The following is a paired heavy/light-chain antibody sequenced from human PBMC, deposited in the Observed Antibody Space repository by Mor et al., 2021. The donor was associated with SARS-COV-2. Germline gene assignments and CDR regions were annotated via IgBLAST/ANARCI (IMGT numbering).Heavy chain of an antibody. Sequence: EVQLVQSGAEVKEPGQSLMISCKGSGFSFTTYWIGWVRQMPGKGLEWMGIIYPGDSDTKYSPSFQGQVTISADKSINTAYLQWSSLKASDSAIYYCARHYDFWGGQWYYGMDVWGQGTTVTVSS. CDR3: ARHYDFWGGQWYYGMDV. CDR1: GFSFTTYW. V-gene: IGHV5-51*01. CDR2: IYPGDSDT. J-gene: IGHJ6*02. D-gene: IGHD3-3*01.
Light chain of an antibody. CDR1: QSLPQSYGNNY. CDR3: MQALQTPPT. V-gene: IGKV2-28*01. Sequence: IVMTQSPLSLTVTPGEPASISCRSSQSLPQSYGNNYLDWYVQKPGQSPQLLIYLGSNRASGVPDRFSGGGSGTDFTLKISRVEAEDVGLYYCMQALQTPPTFGQGTRLEIK. J-gene: IGKJ5*01. CDR2: LGS.